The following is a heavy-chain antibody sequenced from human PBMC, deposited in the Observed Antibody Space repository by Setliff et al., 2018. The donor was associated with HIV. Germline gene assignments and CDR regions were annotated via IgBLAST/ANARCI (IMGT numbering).Heavy chain of an antibody. V-gene: IGHV4-61*01. J-gene: IGHJ4*02. CDR2: IYYSGST. CDR1: GGSVSSGSYY. Sequence: SETLSLTCTVSGGSVSSGSYYWSWIRQPPGKGLEWIGYIYYSGSTKHNPSLKSRVTISLDTSKNQFSLKLTSVTAADTTVYYCARYSPRGYALTGPYWGQGTLVTVS. D-gene: IGHD6-25*01. CDR3: ARYSPRGYALTGPY.